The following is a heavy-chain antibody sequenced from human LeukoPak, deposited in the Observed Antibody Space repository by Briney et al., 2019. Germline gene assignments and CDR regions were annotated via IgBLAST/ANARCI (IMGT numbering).Heavy chain of an antibody. CDR1: GYTFTGYY. Sequence: ASVKVSCKASGYTFTGYYMHWVRQAPGQGLEWMGLINPSSGGTNYAQKFQGRVTLTRDTSISTAYMELSRLRSDDTAVYYCVIDWYYGDGYFDYWGQGTLVTGSS. CDR3: VIDWYYGDGYFDY. J-gene: IGHJ4*02. V-gene: IGHV1-2*02. D-gene: IGHD4-17*01. CDR2: INPSSGGT.